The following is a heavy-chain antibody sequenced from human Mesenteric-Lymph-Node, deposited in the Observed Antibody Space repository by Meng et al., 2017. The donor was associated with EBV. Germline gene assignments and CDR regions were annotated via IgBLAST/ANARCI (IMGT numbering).Heavy chain of an antibody. V-gene: IGHV4-34*02. D-gene: IGHD6-13*01. CDR3: ARSTRGYSSSWFDY. Sequence: LQQWGAGLLKPSQTLSLTCAVYGGSFSGSFWSWIRQPPGKGLEWIGEINPSGGTNYSPSLKSRVTISLDTSKNQFSLKLSSVTAADTAVYYCARSTRGYSSSWFDYWSQGTLVTVSS. J-gene: IGHJ4*02. CDR1: GGSFSGSF. CDR2: INPSGGT.